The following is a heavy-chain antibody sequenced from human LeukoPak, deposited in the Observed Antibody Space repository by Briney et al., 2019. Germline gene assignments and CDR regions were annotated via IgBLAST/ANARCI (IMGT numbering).Heavy chain of an antibody. Sequence: PGGSLRLSCAASGFTFSTFAMIWVRQPPGKGLEWVSSIFPSGGEIHYADSVRGRFTISRDNSKSTLSLQMNSLRAEDTAVYYCARGPDIVATIYVDLNWFDPWGQGTLVTVSS. CDR1: GFTFSTFA. CDR2: IFPSGGEI. J-gene: IGHJ5*02. CDR3: ARGPDIVATIYVDLNWFDP. V-gene: IGHV3-23*01. D-gene: IGHD5-12*01.